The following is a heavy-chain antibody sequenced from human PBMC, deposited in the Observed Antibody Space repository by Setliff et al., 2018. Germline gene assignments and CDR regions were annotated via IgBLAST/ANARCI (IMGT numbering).Heavy chain of an antibody. D-gene: IGHD3-22*01. V-gene: IGHV4-61*02. CDR1: GGSISSSTDY. CDR3: ARHPHYDSSGYRDY. Sequence: PSETLSLTCSVSGGSISSSTDYWSWIRQPAGKGLEWIGRIYTSGSTNYNPSLKSRVTISVDTSKNQFSLKLSSVTAADTAVYYCARHPHYDSSGYRDYWGQGTLVTVSS. J-gene: IGHJ4*02. CDR2: IYTSGST.